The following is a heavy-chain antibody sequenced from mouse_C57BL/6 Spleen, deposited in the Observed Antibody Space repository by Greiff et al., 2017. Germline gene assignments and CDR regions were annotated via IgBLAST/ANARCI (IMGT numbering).Heavy chain of an antibody. CDR1: GYTFTSYW. CDR2: IDPSDSYT. CDR3: SRSRSPPFDY. Sequence: QVQLQQPGAELVKPGASVKLSCKASGYTFTSYWMQWVKQRPGQGLEWIGEIDPSDSYTNYNQKFKGKATLTVDTSSSTAYMQLSSLTSEDSAVYYCSRSRSPPFDYWGQGTTLTVSS. V-gene: IGHV1-50*01. J-gene: IGHJ2*01.